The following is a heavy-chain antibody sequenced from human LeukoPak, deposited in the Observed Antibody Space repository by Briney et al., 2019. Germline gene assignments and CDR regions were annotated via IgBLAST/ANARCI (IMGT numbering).Heavy chain of an antibody. Sequence: GGSLRLSCAASGFTFSSYGMSWVRQAPGRGLEWVSAISGSGGSTYYADSVKGRFTISRDNSKNTLYLQMNSLRAEDTAVYYCAKVSRYQLYFDYWGQGTLVTASS. V-gene: IGHV3-23*01. D-gene: IGHD2-2*01. CDR2: ISGSGGST. J-gene: IGHJ4*02. CDR3: AKVSRYQLYFDY. CDR1: GFTFSSYG.